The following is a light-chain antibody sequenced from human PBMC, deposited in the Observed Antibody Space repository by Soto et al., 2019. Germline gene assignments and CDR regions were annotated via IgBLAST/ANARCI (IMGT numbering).Light chain of an antibody. CDR3: QHHGGSPIT. CDR2: AAS. J-gene: IGKJ5*01. Sequence: EMGLTQSPDTLSLFPGERASLSCRASQSVASDYLAWYQQKPGQAPRLLIYAASSRATGVPDRFSGSGSGTDSTLTISRLEPEDFAVYYCQHHGGSPITFGQGTRLEIK. V-gene: IGKV3-20*01. CDR1: QSVASDY.